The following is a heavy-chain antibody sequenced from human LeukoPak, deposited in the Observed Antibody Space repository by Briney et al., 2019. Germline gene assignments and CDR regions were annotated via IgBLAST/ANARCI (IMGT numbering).Heavy chain of an antibody. V-gene: IGHV1-46*03. CDR2: INLSGGST. D-gene: IGHD2-2*01. CDR1: GYTFTSYY. CDR3: ARVGAYCTSTSCLDY. Sequence: ASVKVSCKASGYTFTSYYMHWVRQAPGQGLEWMGIINLSGGSTSYAQKLQGRVTMTTDTSTSTAYMELRSLTSDDTAVYYCARVGAYCTSTSCLDYWGQGTLVTVSS. J-gene: IGHJ4*02.